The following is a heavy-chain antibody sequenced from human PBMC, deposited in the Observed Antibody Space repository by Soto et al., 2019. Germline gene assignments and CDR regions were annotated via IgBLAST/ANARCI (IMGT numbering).Heavy chain of an antibody. D-gene: IGHD1-26*01. CDR3: AEISRGGTSDFDY. Sequence: QVQLVESGGGVVQPGRSLRLSCATSGFTFSTYAMHWVRQAPGKGLEWMAVISDDGSKKYYADSVKGRFTISRDNSRNTLSLQMNSLRTEDTAVYYCAEISRGGTSDFDYWGQGTLVTVSS. V-gene: IGHV3-30*18. J-gene: IGHJ4*02. CDR2: ISDDGSKK. CDR1: GFTFSTYA.